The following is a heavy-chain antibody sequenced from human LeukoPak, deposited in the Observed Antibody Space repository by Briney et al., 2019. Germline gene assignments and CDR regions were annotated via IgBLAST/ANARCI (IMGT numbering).Heavy chain of an antibody. CDR2: IYISGGA. D-gene: IGHD6-6*01. CDR3: ARDGDSSSSGLRFDN. Sequence: PSETLSLTCTVSGGSISNYYWSWVRQPAGKGLEWIGRIYISGGANYNPSLKSRVTMSADTSKNHLSLELTSVTAADTAVYYCARDGDSSSSGLRFDNWGQGTLVTVSS. V-gene: IGHV4-4*07. CDR1: GGSISNYY. J-gene: IGHJ4*02.